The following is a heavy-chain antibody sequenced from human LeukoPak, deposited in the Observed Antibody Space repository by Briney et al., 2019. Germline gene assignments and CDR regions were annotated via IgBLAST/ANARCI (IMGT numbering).Heavy chain of an antibody. CDR2: ISGSGGST. J-gene: IGHJ4*02. Sequence: GGSLRLSCAASGFTFSSYAMSGVRQAPGKGLEWVSAISGSGGSTYYADSVKGRFTISRDNSKNTLYLQMNSLRAEDTAVYYCAKTWGSKGRRDYYFNYWGQGTLVTVSS. CDR1: GFTFSSYA. CDR3: AKTWGSKGRRDYYFNY. V-gene: IGHV3-23*01. D-gene: IGHD7-27*01.